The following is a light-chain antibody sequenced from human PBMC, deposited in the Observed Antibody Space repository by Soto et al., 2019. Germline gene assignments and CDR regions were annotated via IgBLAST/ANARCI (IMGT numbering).Light chain of an antibody. Sequence: QSALTQPASVSGSPGQSITISCTGTSSDVGSYNVVSWYQQHPGKAPKLIIYEGSKRPSGVSNRFSGSKSGNTASLTISGLPAEDEDDYSCCSYVSSSTFWVFGGGTKLTVL. CDR1: SSDVGSYNV. CDR3: CSYVSSSTFWV. V-gene: IGLV2-23*03. CDR2: EGS. J-gene: IGLJ3*02.